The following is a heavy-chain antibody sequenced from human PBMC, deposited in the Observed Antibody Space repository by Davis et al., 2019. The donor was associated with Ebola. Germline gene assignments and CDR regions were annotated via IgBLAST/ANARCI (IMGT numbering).Heavy chain of an antibody. V-gene: IGHV1-46*01. J-gene: IGHJ6*02. CDR3: ARDTYYDILTGYYRLHNYYGMDV. Sequence: ASVKVSCKASGYTFTSYYMHWVRQAPGQGLEWMGIINPSGGSTSYAQKFQGRVTITADKSTSTAYMELSSLRSEDTAVYYCARDTYYDILTGYYRLHNYYGMDVWGQGTTVTVSS. D-gene: IGHD3-9*01. CDR2: INPSGGST. CDR1: GYTFTSYY.